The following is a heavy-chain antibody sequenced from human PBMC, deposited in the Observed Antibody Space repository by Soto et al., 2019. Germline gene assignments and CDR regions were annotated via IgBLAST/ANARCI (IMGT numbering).Heavy chain of an antibody. CDR1: GFTFSYYA. J-gene: IGHJ6*02. CDR3: AKDSAADVYGAYRMDV. V-gene: IGHV3-23*01. CDR2: ISGAGGST. D-gene: IGHD3-10*01. Sequence: EEQILESGGDLVQPGGSLRLSCAASGFTFSYYAMTWVRQAPGKGLEWVSAISGAGGSTYYADSVKGRFTISRDNSKKIVYLQMNSLRGEDTAVYYCAKDSAADVYGAYRMDVWGHGTTVTVSS.